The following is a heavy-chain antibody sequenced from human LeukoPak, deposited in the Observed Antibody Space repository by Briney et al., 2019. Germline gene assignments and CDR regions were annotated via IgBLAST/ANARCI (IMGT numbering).Heavy chain of an antibody. V-gene: IGHV1-46*01. J-gene: IGHJ6*03. CDR3: ARFSKGQGDSSSYYYYYYMDV. D-gene: IGHD6-6*01. CDR1: GYTFTSCY. CDR2: INPSGGST. Sequence: ASVKVSCKASGYTFTSCYMHWVRQAPGQGLEWMGIINPSGGSTSYAQKFQGRATMTRDMSTSTVYMELSSLRSEDTAVYYCARFSKGQGDSSSYYYYYYMDVWGKGTTVTVSS.